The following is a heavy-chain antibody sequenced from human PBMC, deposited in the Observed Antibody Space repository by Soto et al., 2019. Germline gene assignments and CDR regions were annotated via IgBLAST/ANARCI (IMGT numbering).Heavy chain of an antibody. D-gene: IGHD5-12*01. Sequence: TLSLSCAVSVGSIISGGYYWSWVLQHPGKGLEWIGYIYYSGSTYYNPSLKSRVTISVDTSKNQFSLKLSSVTAADTAVYYCARVDGYNYLSFDYWGQGTLVTVSS. J-gene: IGHJ4*02. CDR1: VGSIISGGYY. V-gene: IGHV4-31*11. CDR3: ARVDGYNYLSFDY. CDR2: IYYSGST.